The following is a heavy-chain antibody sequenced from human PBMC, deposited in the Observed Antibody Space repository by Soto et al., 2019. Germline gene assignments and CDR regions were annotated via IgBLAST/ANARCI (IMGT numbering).Heavy chain of an antibody. V-gene: IGHV3-21*01. Sequence: LRLSCAASGFTFHTYTMNWVRQAPGKGLEWVSSISSSSAYIYYADSVKGRFTISRDNAKDSLFLQMNGLRAEDTAVYYCARDRKLGPGPNYYYYGMDVWGQGTTVTVSS. CDR1: GFTFHTYT. J-gene: IGHJ6*02. CDR2: ISSSSAYI. CDR3: ARDRKLGPGPNYYYYGMDV.